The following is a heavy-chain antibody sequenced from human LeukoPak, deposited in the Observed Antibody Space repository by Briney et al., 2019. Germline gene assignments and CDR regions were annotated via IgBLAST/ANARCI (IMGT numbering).Heavy chain of an antibody. Sequence: GGSLRLSCAASGFTFSSYAMSWVRQAPGKGLEWVSAISGNGDSTYYANSVKGRFTISRDNSKNTLYLQMNSLRAEDTALYYCARQMATINHWGQGTLSPSPQ. V-gene: IGHV3-23*01. D-gene: IGHD5-24*01. CDR1: GFTFSSYA. CDR3: ARQMATINH. CDR2: ISGNGDST. J-gene: IGHJ5*02.